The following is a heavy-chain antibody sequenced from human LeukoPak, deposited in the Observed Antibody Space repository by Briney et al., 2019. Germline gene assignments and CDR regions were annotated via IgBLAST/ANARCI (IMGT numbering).Heavy chain of an antibody. V-gene: IGHV3-23*01. CDR1: GFTFSSYA. Sequence: PGGSLRLSCAASGFTFSSYAMSWVRQAPGKGLEWVSAISGSGGSTYYADSVKGRFTISRDNSKNTLYLQMNSLRAEDTAVYYCAKVRLSPSSRITIFGVVLGAFDIWGQGTMVTVSS. D-gene: IGHD3-3*01. J-gene: IGHJ3*02. CDR3: AKVRLSPSSRITIFGVVLGAFDI. CDR2: ISGSGGST.